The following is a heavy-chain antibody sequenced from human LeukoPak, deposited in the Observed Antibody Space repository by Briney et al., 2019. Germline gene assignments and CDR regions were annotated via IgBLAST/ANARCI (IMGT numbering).Heavy chain of an antibody. CDR3: ARNTPYDILTGYPLFDY. CDR1: GGSISSSSYY. V-gene: IGHV4-39*07. J-gene: IGHJ4*02. Sequence: PSETLSLTCTDSGGSISSSSYYWGWIRQPPGKGLEWIGTISYSGRTYYNPSLKSRVTISVDTSKNQFSLKLSSVTAADTAVYFFARNTPYDILTGYPLFDYWGQGTLVTVSS. D-gene: IGHD3-9*01. CDR2: ISYSGRT.